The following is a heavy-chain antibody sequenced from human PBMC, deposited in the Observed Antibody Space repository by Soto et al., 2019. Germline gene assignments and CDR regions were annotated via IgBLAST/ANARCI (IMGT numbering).Heavy chain of an antibody. V-gene: IGHV1-18*04. Sequence: ASVKVSCKASGYTFTSYGISWVRQAPGQGLEWMGWISAYNGNTNYAQKLKGRVTITTDTSTSTAYMELRSLRSDDTAVYYCARVPGFLEWLKDYYYYGMDVWGQGTTVTVSS. CDR2: ISAYNGNT. CDR1: GYTFTSYG. CDR3: ARVPGFLEWLKDYYYYGMDV. J-gene: IGHJ6*02. D-gene: IGHD3-3*01.